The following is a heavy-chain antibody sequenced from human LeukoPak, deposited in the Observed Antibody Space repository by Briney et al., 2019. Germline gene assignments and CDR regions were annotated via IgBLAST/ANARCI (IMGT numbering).Heavy chain of an antibody. D-gene: IGHD1-26*01. V-gene: IGHV3-23*01. CDR1: GITFSSYA. J-gene: IGHJ6*03. CDR2: ISGSGGST. Sequence: GGSLRLSCAVSGITFSSYAMSWVRQAPGKGLEWVSVISGSGGSTYYADSVRGRFTLSRDNSKRMLYLQMNSLRAEDTAVYYCAKAGALVRSYMDVWGKGTTVTVSS. CDR3: AKAGALVRSYMDV.